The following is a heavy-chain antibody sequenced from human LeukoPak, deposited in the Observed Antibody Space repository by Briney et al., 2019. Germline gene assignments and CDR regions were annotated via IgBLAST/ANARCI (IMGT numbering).Heavy chain of an antibody. V-gene: IGHV4-34*01. CDR1: GGSFSGYY. D-gene: IGHD4-23*01. CDR2: INHSGST. J-gene: IGHJ5*02. CDR3: ARGVPPTTVVTPGWFDP. Sequence: PSETLSLTCAVYGGSFSGYYWSWIRQPPGKGLEWIGEINHSGSTNYNPSLKSRVTISVDTSKNQFSLKLSSVTAADTAVYYCARGVPPTTVVTPGWFDPWGQGTLVTVSS.